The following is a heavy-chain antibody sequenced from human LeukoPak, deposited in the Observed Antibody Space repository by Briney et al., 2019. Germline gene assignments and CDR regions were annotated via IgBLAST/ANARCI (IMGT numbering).Heavy chain of an antibody. Sequence: ASVKVSCKASGYTFTGYYMHWVRQAPGQGLEWMGWINPNSGGTNYAQKFQGRVTMTRDTSISTAYMELSRLRSDDTAVYYCARVRYYDRPVAFDIWGRGTMVTVSS. D-gene: IGHD3-22*01. CDR3: ARVRYYDRPVAFDI. CDR1: GYTFTGYY. CDR2: INPNSGGT. J-gene: IGHJ3*02. V-gene: IGHV1-2*02.